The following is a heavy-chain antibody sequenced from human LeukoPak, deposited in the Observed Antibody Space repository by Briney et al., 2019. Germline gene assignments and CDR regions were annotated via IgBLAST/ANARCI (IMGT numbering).Heavy chain of an antibody. D-gene: IGHD6-19*01. CDR1: GFISNNDC. J-gene: IGHJ4*02. CDR2: ISGDGTST. CDR3: VRRVRRSGCYNFDY. Sequence: PGGSLRLSCEASGFISNNDCMHWVREAPGERLVWVSRISGDGTSTSYAHSVKGRFTISRDNAKNTLYLQRNRFRAETTAVYYSVRRVRRSGCYNFDYWGQVTPVTVSA. V-gene: IGHV3-74*01.